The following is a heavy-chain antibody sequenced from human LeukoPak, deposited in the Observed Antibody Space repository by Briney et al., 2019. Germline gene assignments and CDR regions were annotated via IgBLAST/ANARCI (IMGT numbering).Heavy chain of an antibody. CDR2: IRGSDGST. V-gene: IGHV3-23*01. CDR1: GFTFRSYA. Sequence: SGGSLRLSCAASGFTFRSYAMSWVRQAPGKGLEWVSAIRGSDGSTYYADSVKGRFTISRDNSKNTLSLQMSSLRAEDTAVYYCAKAVHFYYYDMDVWGQGTTVTVSS. J-gene: IGHJ6*02. CDR3: AKAVHFYYYDMDV.